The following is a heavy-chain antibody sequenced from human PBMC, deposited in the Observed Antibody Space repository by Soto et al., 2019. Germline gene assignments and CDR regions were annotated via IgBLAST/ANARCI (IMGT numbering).Heavy chain of an antibody. CDR1: GGMFSTFG. J-gene: IGHJ6*02. D-gene: IGHD6-13*01. CDR2: IIPILTTP. Sequence: QVQLVQSGAEVKKTGSSVKVSCKASGGMFSTFGFSWVRQAPGQGPEWIGGIIPILTTPNYAERFQGRVTIVADELTTTVDMELSSLRSEDTAMYYCATSVGIAATGEDGLDVWGQGTSVTVSS. CDR3: ATSVGIAATGEDGLDV. V-gene: IGHV1-69*01.